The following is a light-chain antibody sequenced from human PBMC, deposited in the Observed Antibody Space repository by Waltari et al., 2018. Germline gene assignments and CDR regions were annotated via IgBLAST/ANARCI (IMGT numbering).Light chain of an antibody. CDR1: TGAVTSGTF. V-gene: IGLV7-43*01. J-gene: IGLJ3*02. CDR2: SPT. Sequence: QTVVTQEPSLTVSPGGTVTLTCASSTGAVTSGTFPTWFQRKPGQAPRPLIYSPTQKYSWTPARFSGSLRGGRADLTLSGVQPDDEAEYYCLLYFGGPQLAVFGGGTRLTVL. CDR3: LLYFGGPQLAV.